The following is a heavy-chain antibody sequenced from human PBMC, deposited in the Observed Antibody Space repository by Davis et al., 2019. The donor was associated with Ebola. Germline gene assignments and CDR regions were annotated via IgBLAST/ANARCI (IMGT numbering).Heavy chain of an antibody. Sequence: PSETLSLTCAVYGGSFSGYYWSWIRQPPGKGLEWIGEINHSGSTNYNPSLKSRVTISVDTSKNQFSLKLSSVTAADTAVYYCARGPWIDPWGQGTLVTVSS. CDR2: INHSGST. J-gene: IGHJ5*02. V-gene: IGHV4-34*01. CDR3: ARGPWIDP. CDR1: GGSFSGYY.